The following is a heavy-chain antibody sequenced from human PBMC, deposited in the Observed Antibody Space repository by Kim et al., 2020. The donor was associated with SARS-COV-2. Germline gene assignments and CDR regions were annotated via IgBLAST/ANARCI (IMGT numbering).Heavy chain of an antibody. D-gene: IGHD5-12*01. CDR3: ARGYSGYGYYYYGMDV. Sequence: SHKSRVTISVDTSKNQFSLKLSSVTAADTAVYYCARGYSGYGYYYYGMDVWGQGTTVTVSS. J-gene: IGHJ6*02. V-gene: IGHV4-39*07.